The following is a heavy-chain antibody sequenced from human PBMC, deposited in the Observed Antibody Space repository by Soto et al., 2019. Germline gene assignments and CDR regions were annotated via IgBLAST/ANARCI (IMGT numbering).Heavy chain of an antibody. CDR3: ARHDSSGWYYFDY. D-gene: IGHD6-19*01. Sequence: QLQLQESGPGLVKPSETLSLTCTVSGGSISSSSYYWGWIRQPPGKGLEWIGSIYYSGSTYYNPSLKSRVXXSXDXXKPQFSPQLSSVTAADTAVYYCARHDSSGWYYFDYWGQGTLVTVSS. V-gene: IGHV4-39*01. J-gene: IGHJ4*02. CDR1: GGSISSSSYY. CDR2: IYYSGST.